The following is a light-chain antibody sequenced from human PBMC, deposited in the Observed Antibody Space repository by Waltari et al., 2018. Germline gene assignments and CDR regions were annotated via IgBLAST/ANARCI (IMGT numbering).Light chain of an antibody. CDR1: QSISKY. V-gene: IGKV3-20*01. J-gene: IGKJ1*01. Sequence: SCRAHQSISKYLVWYQQRTGQAARLLIYAASNRATGIPVRFSGGGSGTDFSFTISRLEPEDFAVFYCQHHVSLPATFGEGTKVAIK. CDR3: QHHVSLPAT. CDR2: AAS.